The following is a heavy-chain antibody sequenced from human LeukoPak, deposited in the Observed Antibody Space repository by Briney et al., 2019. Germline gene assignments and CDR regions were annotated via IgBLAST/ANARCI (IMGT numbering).Heavy chain of an antibody. V-gene: IGHV1-69*04. CDR3: ARHYCSGGSCHLDY. CDR2: IIPILGIA. J-gene: IGHJ4*02. Sequence: SVKVSCKASGGTFSSYAVSWVRQAPGQGLEWMGRIIPILGIANYAQKFQGRVTITADKSTSTAYMELSSLRSEDTAVYYCARHYCSGGSCHLDYWGQGTLVTVSS. D-gene: IGHD2-15*01. CDR1: GGTFSSYA.